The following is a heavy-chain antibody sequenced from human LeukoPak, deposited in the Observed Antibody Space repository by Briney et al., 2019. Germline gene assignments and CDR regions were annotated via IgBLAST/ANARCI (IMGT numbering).Heavy chain of an antibody. V-gene: IGHV4-59*01. J-gene: IGHJ6*02. D-gene: IGHD1-26*01. Sequence: SETLSLTCTVSGGSISSYYWSWIRQPPGKGLEWIGYIYYSGSTNYNPSLKSRVTISVDTSKNQFSLKLSSVTAADTAVYYCARVLGPSHYYYYGMDVWGQGTTVTVSS. CDR1: GGSISSYY. CDR2: IYYSGST. CDR3: ARVLGPSHYYYYGMDV.